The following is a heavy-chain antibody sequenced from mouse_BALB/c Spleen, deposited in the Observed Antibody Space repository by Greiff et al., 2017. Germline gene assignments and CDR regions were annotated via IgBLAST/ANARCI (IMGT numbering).Heavy chain of an antibody. Sequence: QVQLQQPGAELVKPGASVKMSCKASGYTFTSYWMHWVKQRPGQGLEWIGVIDPSDSYTSYNQKFKGKATLTVDTSSSTAYMQLSSLTSEDSAVYYCTREGDYYYGSSWMDYWGQGTSVTVSS. V-gene: IGHV1S127*01. D-gene: IGHD1-1*01. CDR1: GYTFTSYW. J-gene: IGHJ4*01. CDR3: TREGDYYYGSSWMDY. CDR2: IDPSDSYT.